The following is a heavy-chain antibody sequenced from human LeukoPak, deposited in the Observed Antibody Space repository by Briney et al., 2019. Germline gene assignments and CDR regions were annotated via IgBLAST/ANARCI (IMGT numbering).Heavy chain of an antibody. D-gene: IGHD1-1*01. Sequence: GGSLRLSCEASGFTFSRNWMSWVRHAPGKGLDWVASINPDGSRKYYGDSVRGRFTISRDNTKNFLFLQMTSLGPEDTATYYCAKLLGTVTTYDSWGQGTLVTVSS. CDR1: GFTFSRNW. CDR3: AKLLGTVTTYDS. J-gene: IGHJ4*02. CDR2: INPDGSRK. V-gene: IGHV3-7*01.